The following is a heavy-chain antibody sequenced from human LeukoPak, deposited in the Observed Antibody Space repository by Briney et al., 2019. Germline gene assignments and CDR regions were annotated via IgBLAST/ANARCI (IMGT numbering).Heavy chain of an antibody. D-gene: IGHD6-19*01. J-gene: IGHJ4*01. V-gene: IGHV3-48*01. CDR2: ISSSSTTV. Sequence: GGSLRLSCAASGFTFSGYSMNWVRQAPGRGLEWLSFISSSSTTVYYADSVKGRFTISRDNAENSLFLQMSSLRAEDTAVYYCARDKSSSWNFDYWGQGILVTVSS. CDR1: GFTFSGYS. CDR3: ARDKSSSWNFDY.